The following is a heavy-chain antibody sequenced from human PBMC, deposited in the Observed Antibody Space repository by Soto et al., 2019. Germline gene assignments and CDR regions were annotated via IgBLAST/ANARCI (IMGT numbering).Heavy chain of an antibody. D-gene: IGHD6-13*01. V-gene: IGHV1-2*02. Sequence: QVRLVQSGADVKKPGASVNVSCKASRYTFTDNYLHWVRQAPGQGLEWMGWINPKSGDTKYAQNFQGRVTMTRDTSISTAYMELSGLRSDDTAVYYCARDDRSSWEGNGFDPWGQGTLVTVSS. CDR1: RYTFTDNY. J-gene: IGHJ5*02. CDR2: INPKSGDT. CDR3: ARDDRSSWEGNGFDP.